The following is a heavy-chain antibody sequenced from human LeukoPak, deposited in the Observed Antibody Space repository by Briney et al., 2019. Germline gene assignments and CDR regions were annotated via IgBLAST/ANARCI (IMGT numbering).Heavy chain of an antibody. V-gene: IGHV4-61*02. D-gene: IGHD5-18*01. J-gene: IGHJ6*03. Sequence: SQTLSLTCTVSGGSISSGSYYWSWIRQPAGKGLEWIGRIYTSGSTNYNPSLKIRVTISVDTSKNQFSLKLSCVTAADTAVYYCARVRGYSYGLPYYYYMDVWGKGTTVTISS. CDR3: ARVRGYSYGLPYYYYMDV. CDR1: GGSISSGSYY. CDR2: IYTSGST.